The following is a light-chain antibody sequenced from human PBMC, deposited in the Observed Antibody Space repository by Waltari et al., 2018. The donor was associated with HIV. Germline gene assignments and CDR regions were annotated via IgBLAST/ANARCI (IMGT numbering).Light chain of an antibody. CDR1: QKINRY. Sequence: IQMTQSPSALSASVGHTVTITCRASQKINRYLNWYQKKEGEPPKLLVYGGSSLQRGVPARFRGSGSGSEYILTISNLQSDDFATYFCQQSYGAPFTFGPGSTL. CDR3: QQSYGAPFT. J-gene: IGKJ3*01. V-gene: IGKV1-39*01. CDR2: GGS.